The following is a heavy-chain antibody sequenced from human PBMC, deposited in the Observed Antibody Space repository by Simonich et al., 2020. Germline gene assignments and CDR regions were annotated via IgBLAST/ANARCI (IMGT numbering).Heavy chain of an antibody. Sequence: QVQLVQSGAEVKKPGASVKVSCKASGYTFTGYYMHGVRQAPGHGLEWMGWIKPNSGGKNYAQKFQGRVTMTRDTSISTAYMELSRLRSDDTAGYYCARNGLVGILKAFDIWGQGTMVTVSS. CDR3: ARNGLVGILKAFDI. J-gene: IGHJ3*02. CDR2: IKPNSGGK. D-gene: IGHD2-21*01. CDR1: GYTFTGYY. V-gene: IGHV1-2*02.